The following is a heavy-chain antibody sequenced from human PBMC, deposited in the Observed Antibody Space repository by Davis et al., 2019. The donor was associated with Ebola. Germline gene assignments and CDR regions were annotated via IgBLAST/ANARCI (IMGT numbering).Heavy chain of an antibody. CDR3: ARMSGWYRDAFDI. V-gene: IGHV4-34*01. D-gene: IGHD6-19*01. J-gene: IGHJ3*02. CDR2: INHSGST. CDR1: GFTFSSYW. Sequence: ESLKISCAASGFTFSSYWMSWVRQPPGKGLEWIGEINHSGSTNYNPSLKSRVTISVDTSKNQFSLKLSSVTAADTAVYYCARMSGWYRDAFDIWGQGTMVTVSS.